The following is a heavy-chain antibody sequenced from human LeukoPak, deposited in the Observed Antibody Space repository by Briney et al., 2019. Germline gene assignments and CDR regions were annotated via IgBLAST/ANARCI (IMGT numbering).Heavy chain of an antibody. J-gene: IGHJ3*02. CDR3: ARAVGGGAFDI. Sequence: SETLSLTCAVSGGSISSGSYYWSWIRQPAGKGLEWIGRIYTSGSTNYNPSLKSRVTISADTSKNQFSLKLSSVTAADTAVYYCARAVGGGAFDIWGQGTMVTVSS. CDR2: IYTSGST. CDR1: GGSISSGSYY. V-gene: IGHV4-61*02. D-gene: IGHD1-26*01.